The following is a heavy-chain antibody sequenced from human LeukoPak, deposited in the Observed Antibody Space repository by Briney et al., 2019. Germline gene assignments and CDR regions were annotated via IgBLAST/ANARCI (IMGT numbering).Heavy chain of an antibody. Sequence: GGPVSLFCAASGFPFSSYSMNWVRQAPGKGLEWVSSISSSISYILCADSEKGRFTISRDNAKKSLHLQTNSLRAEDTAVYYCARSGRNGDNWDAFDIWGQGTMVTISS. CDR3: ARSGRNGDNWDAFDI. V-gene: IGHV3-21*01. CDR1: GFPFSSYS. CDR2: ISSSISYI. J-gene: IGHJ3*02. D-gene: IGHD5-24*01.